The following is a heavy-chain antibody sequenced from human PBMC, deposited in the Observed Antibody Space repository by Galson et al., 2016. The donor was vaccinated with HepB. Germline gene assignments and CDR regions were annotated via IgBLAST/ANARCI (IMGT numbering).Heavy chain of an antibody. Sequence: SETLSLTCTVSGVSISSRTSYWGWIRQPPGKGLEWIGSIYYSGTTYYNPSLKSRVAISIDTSKNQFSLKLTSVTAADTAMYFCATFGSAPPSFDAFDIWGQGTMVTVSS. V-gene: IGHV4-39*01. CDR2: IYYSGTT. CDR1: GVSISSRTSY. J-gene: IGHJ3*02. CDR3: ATFGSAPPSFDAFDI. D-gene: IGHD3-3*01.